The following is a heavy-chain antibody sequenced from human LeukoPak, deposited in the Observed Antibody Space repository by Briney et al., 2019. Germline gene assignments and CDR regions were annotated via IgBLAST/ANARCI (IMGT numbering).Heavy chain of an antibody. CDR2: IYTSGST. V-gene: IGHV4-4*07. Sequence: SETLSLTCTVSGGSISSYYWSWIRQPAGKGLEWIGRIYTSGSTNYNPSLKSRVTMSVDTSKNQFSLKLSSVTAADTAVYYCASDQIAAGCFDYWGQGTQVAVSS. CDR3: ASDQIAAGCFDY. CDR1: GGSISSYY. D-gene: IGHD6-13*01. J-gene: IGHJ4*02.